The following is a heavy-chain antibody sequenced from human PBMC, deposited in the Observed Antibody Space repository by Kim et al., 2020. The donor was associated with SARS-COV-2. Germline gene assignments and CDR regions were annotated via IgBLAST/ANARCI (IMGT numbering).Heavy chain of an antibody. D-gene: IGHD2-2*01. Sequence: ASVKVSCKVSGYTLTELSMHWVRQAPGKGLEWMGGFDPDDGETIYAQKFQGRVTMTEDTSTDTAYMELSSLRSEDTAVYYCATDVAAMDYYYGMDVWGQGTTVTVSS. CDR3: ATDVAAMDYYYGMDV. CDR1: GYTLTELS. J-gene: IGHJ6*02. CDR2: FDPDDGET. V-gene: IGHV1-24*01.